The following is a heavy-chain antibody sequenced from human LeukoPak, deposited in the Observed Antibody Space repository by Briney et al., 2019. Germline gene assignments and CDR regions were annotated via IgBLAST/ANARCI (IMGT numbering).Heavy chain of an antibody. CDR3: ARLGAVVGEVDY. D-gene: IGHD3-16*01. J-gene: IGHJ4*02. CDR2: IYTSGNT. V-gene: IGHV4-4*07. CDR1: GGSISSYY. Sequence: SETLSLTCTVSGGSISSYYWNWIRPPAGKGLEWIGRIYTSGNTNYNPSLKSRVTISVDTSKNQFSLKLSSVTAADTAVYYCARLGAVVGEVDYWGQGTLVTVSS.